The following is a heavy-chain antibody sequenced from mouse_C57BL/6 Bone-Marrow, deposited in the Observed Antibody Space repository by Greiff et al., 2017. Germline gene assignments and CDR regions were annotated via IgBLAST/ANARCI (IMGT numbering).Heavy chain of an antibody. CDR2: ISSGGSYT. CDR1: GFTFSSYG. D-gene: IGHD1-1*01. V-gene: IGHV5-6*01. CDR3: ASNYYVSSYDY. J-gene: IGHJ2*01. Sequence: EVKLMESGGDLVKPGGSLKLSCAASGFTFSSYGMSWVRQTPDKRLEWVATISSGGSYTYYPDSVKGRFTISRDNAKNTLYLQMSSLKSEDTAMYYCASNYYVSSYDYWGQGTTLTVSS.